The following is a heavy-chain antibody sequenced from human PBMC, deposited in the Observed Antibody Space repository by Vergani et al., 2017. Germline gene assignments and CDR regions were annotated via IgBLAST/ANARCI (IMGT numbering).Heavy chain of an antibody. CDR1: GYTFINYG. Sequence: QVQLVQSGAEVKKPGASVKVSCKTSGYTFINYGVSWVRQAPGQGLEWMGWISVNNGNTNYAQKFRGRVTLTTDASTSTAYMEVRSLTSDDTAVYYCARGLTTGHNWFDPWGQGTLVTVSS. J-gene: IGHJ5*02. D-gene: IGHD4-17*01. CDR2: ISVNNGNT. V-gene: IGHV1-18*01. CDR3: ARGLTTGHNWFDP.